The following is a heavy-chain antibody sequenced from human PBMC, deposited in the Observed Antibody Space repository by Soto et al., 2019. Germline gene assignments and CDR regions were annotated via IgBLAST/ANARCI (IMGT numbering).Heavy chain of an antibody. V-gene: IGHV3-33*01. CDR1: GLNFSSFG. J-gene: IGHJ6*03. CDR2: IWYDGSNK. CDR3: ARDHYGDYYYYYMDV. Sequence: GGSLSLSYAASGLNFSSFGMHWVRPAPGKGLEWVAVIWYDGSNKYYADSVKGRFTISRDNSKNTLYLQMNSLRAEDTAVYYCARDHYGDYYYYYMDVWGKGTTVTVSS. D-gene: IGHD4-17*01.